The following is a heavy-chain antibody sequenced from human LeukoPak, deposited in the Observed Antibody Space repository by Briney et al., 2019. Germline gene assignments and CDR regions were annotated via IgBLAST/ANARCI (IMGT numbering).Heavy chain of an antibody. CDR1: GFTFSSYS. CDR3: ARAPHSPRAI. Sequence: TGGSLRLSCAASGFTFSSYSMNWVRQAPGKGLEWVSSISSSSSYIYYADSVKGRFTISRDNAKNSLYLQMSSLRAEDTAVYYCARAPHSPRAIWGQGTMVTVSS. V-gene: IGHV3-21*01. CDR2: ISSSSSYI. J-gene: IGHJ3*02.